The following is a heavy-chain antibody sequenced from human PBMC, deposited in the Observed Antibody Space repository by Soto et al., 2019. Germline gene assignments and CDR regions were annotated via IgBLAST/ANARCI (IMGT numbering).Heavy chain of an antibody. D-gene: IGHD3-10*01. J-gene: IGHJ4*02. CDR1: GASVNSGGYY. V-gene: IGHV4-31*03. Sequence: SETLSLTCTVSGASVNSGGYYWNWVRLLPGRGLEWIGYIYFTGNTYYNPSLESRVTISLDTPQNQFSLELNSVSAADTAVYYCVSGDAWGVILAYWGQGALVTVSS. CDR2: IYFTGNT. CDR3: VSGDAWGVILAY.